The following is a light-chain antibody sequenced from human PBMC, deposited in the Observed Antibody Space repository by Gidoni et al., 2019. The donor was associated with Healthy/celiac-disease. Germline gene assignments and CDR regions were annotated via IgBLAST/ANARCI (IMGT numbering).Light chain of an antibody. CDR2: GAS. CDR3: QQYNNWPGGT. V-gene: IGKV3-15*01. CDR1: QSVSSN. J-gene: IGKJ2*01. Sequence: EIVMTQSPATRSVSPGERATLSCRASQSVSSNLAWYQQKPGQAPRLLIYGASTRATGIPARFSGSGSGTEVTLTISSLQSEDFAVYYCQQYNNWPGGTFGQGTKLEIK.